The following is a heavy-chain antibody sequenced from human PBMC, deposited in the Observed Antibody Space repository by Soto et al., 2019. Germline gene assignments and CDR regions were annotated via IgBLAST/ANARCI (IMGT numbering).Heavy chain of an antibody. CDR3: TKIKCDEYGGIFDP. D-gene: IGHD2-15*01. V-gene: IGHV4-59*01. J-gene: IGHJ5*02. CDR2: IYYSGNT. Sequence: SETLSLTCTVSGGSISSYYWSWIRQPPGKGLEWIGYIYYSGNTNYNPSLKGRVTISVDTSKNQFSLKLSSVNTADTAVYYCTKIKCDEYGGIFDPWGQRTLVTVSS. CDR1: GGSISSYY.